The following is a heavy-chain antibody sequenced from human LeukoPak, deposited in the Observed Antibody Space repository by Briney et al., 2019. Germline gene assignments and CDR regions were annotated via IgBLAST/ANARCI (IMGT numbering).Heavy chain of an antibody. Sequence: GGSLRLSCEASGFTFSSYAMHWVRQAPGKGLEWVAVISYDGSSKYYADSVKGRFTISRDNSKNTLYLQMNSLRAEDTAVYYCARDLFQQLVCDYWGQGTLVTVSS. V-gene: IGHV3-30-3*01. CDR2: ISYDGSSK. CDR1: GFTFSSYA. D-gene: IGHD6-6*01. CDR3: ARDLFQQLVCDY. J-gene: IGHJ4*02.